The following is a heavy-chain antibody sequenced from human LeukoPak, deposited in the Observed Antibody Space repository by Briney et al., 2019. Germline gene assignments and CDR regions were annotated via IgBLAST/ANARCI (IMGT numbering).Heavy chain of an antibody. J-gene: IGHJ4*02. V-gene: IGHV4-59*04. Sequence: SETLSLTCTVSGGSISSYYWGWIRQPPGKGLEWIGSIYHSGSTYYNPSLKSRVTISIDTSKNQFSLRLSSVTAADTAMYYCAKSGGYGLIDYWGQGTLVTVSS. CDR1: GGSISSYY. CDR2: IYHSGST. D-gene: IGHD1-26*01. CDR3: AKSGGYGLIDY.